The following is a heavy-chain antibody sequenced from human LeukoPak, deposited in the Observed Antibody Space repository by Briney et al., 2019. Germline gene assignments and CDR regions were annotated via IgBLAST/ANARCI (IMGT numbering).Heavy chain of an antibody. D-gene: IGHD6-13*01. Sequence: SETLSLTCTVSGGSISSGGYYWSWIRQHPGKGLEWIGYIYYSGSTYYNPSLKSRVTISVDTSKNQFSLKLSSVTAADTAVYYCARGKAAGTIYYFDYWGQGTLVTVSS. V-gene: IGHV4-31*03. J-gene: IGHJ4*02. CDR1: GGSISSGGYY. CDR3: ARGKAAGTIYYFDY. CDR2: IYYSGST.